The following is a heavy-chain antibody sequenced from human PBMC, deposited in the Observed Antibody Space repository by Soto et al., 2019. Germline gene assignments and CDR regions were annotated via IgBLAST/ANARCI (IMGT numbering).Heavy chain of an antibody. CDR2: INPNSGGT. CDR3: ARAYYYDSSGYYDY. J-gene: IGHJ4*02. Sequence: ASVKVSCKASGYTFTGYYMHWVRQAPGQGLEWMGWINPNSGGTNYAQKFQGRVTMTRDTSISTAYMELGRLRSDDTAVYYCARAYYYDSSGYYDYRGQGTLVTVSS. V-gene: IGHV1-2*02. D-gene: IGHD3-22*01. CDR1: GYTFTGYY.